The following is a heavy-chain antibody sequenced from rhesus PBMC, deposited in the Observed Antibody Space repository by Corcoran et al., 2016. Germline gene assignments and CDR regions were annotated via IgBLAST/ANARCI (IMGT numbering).Heavy chain of an antibody. Sequence: QVQLQESGPGLVKPSETLSLTCAVSGGSFSGYYWGWIRQPPGKGLDGIGYISGKTGSTDYNPSLKSRGTSSTDTSKNQFSLKLSSVTAADTAVYYCARESSANFWSGYYSDYWGQGVLVTVSS. CDR2: ISGKTGST. D-gene: IGHD3-3*01. CDR1: GGSFSGYY. CDR3: ARESSANFWSGYYSDY. J-gene: IGHJ4*01. V-gene: IGHV4-165*01.